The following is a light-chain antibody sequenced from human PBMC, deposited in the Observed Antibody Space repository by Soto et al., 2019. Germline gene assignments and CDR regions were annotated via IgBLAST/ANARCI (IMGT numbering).Light chain of an antibody. J-gene: IGKJ5*01. Sequence: DIQMTQSPSSLSASVGDRVSITCRASQSIRYYLNWYQQKPGKAHKLLINAASILQSGVPSRFSGSGSGTDFTLTISRLQPEDSATYYCQQSHSNAITFGQGTRLEIK. CDR1: QSIRYY. CDR3: QQSHSNAIT. V-gene: IGKV1-39*01. CDR2: AAS.